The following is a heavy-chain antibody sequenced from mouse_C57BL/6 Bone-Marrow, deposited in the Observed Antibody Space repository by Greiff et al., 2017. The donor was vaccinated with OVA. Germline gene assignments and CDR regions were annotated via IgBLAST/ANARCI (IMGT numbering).Heavy chain of an antibody. CDR2: INPYNGDT. CDR3: ARPPYDYGVPFAY. D-gene: IGHD2-4*01. Sequence: EVQLQESGPELVKPGDSVKISCKASGYSFTGYFMNWVMQSHGKSLEWIGRINPYNGDTFYNQKFKGKATLTVDKSSSTAHMELRSLTSEDSAVYYCARPPYDYGVPFAYWGQGTLVTVSA. CDR1: GYSFTGYF. V-gene: IGHV1-20*01. J-gene: IGHJ3*01.